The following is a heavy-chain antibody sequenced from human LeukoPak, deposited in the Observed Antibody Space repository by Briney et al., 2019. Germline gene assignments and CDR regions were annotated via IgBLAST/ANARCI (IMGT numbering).Heavy chain of an antibody. V-gene: IGHV1-24*01. J-gene: IGHJ5*02. CDR2: FDPEDGET. D-gene: IGHD1-26*01. Sequence: ASVKVSCKVSGYTLTELSMHWVRQAPGKGLEWMGGFDPEDGETIYAQKFQGRVTMTEDTSTDTAYMELGSLRSEDTAVYYCATVVYSGSYFAKDNWFDPWGQGTLVTVSS. CDR3: ATVVYSGSYFAKDNWFDP. CDR1: GYTLTELS.